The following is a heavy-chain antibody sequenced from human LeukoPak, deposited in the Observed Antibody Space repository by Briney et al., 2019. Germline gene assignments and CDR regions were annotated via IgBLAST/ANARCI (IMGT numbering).Heavy chain of an antibody. CDR2: IYYSGST. CDR1: GGSISSYY. CDR3: AREAYDYGDYVGTLGL. Sequence: SSETLSLTCTVSGGSISSYYWSWIRQPPGKGLEWIGYIYYSGSTNYNPSLKSRVTISVDTSKNQFSLKLSSVTAADTAVYCCAREAYDYGDYVGTLGLWGRGTLVTVSS. V-gene: IGHV4-59*08. D-gene: IGHD4-17*01. J-gene: IGHJ2*01.